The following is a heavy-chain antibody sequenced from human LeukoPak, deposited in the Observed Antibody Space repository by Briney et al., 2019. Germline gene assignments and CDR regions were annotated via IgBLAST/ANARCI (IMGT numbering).Heavy chain of an antibody. CDR3: ARDPLDISRWANAFDI. V-gene: IGHV3-30*03. Sequence: GGSLRLSCAVSGFTVRSHFMAWVRQAPGKALEWVAYISYNGNNKYEDSVKGRFTISRDNSKNTLHLQMNGLRAEDTAVYYCARDPLDISRWANAFDIWGQGTTVIVSS. CDR2: ISYNGNNK. J-gene: IGHJ3*02. D-gene: IGHD5-12*01. CDR1: GFTVRSHF.